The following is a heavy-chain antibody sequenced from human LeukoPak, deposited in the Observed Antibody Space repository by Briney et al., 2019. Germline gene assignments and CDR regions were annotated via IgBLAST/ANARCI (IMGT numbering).Heavy chain of an antibody. J-gene: IGHJ4*02. CDR3: ARVSQYYATGSPVGDY. V-gene: IGHV1-46*01. Sequence: ASVKVSCKASGYTFTTYFIHWVRQAPGQGLEWMGIINPSGGGTSYAQKFQGRITMTRDTSTSTVYMELSSLRSEDTAVYYCARVSQYYATGSPVGDYWGQGTLVTVSS. D-gene: IGHD3-10*01. CDR2: INPSGGGT. CDR1: GYTFTTYF.